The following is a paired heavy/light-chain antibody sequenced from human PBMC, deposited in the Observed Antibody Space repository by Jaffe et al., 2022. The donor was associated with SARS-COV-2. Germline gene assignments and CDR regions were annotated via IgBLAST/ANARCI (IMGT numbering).Heavy chain of an antibody. CDR3: TSEYNWNYDQ. CDR2: SISKTDGGAI. Sequence: EVRLVESGGGLVKPGGSLRLSCEASGLTFSNAWMSWVRQAPGKGLEWVGRSISKTDGGAIDYAAPVKGRFTISRDDSKNTLYLQLNSLKTEDTGLYYCTSEYNWNYDQWGQGTLVTVSS. J-gene: IGHJ5*02. D-gene: IGHD1-7*01. CDR1: GLTFSNAW. V-gene: IGHV3-15*01.
Light chain of an antibody. CDR1: QSLVHSDGNTY. Sequence: IVMTQTPLSSPVTLGQPASISCRSSQSLVHSDGNTYLSWLQQRPGQPPRLLIYEISKRFSGVPDRFSGSGAGTDFTLKISRVEAEDVGVYYCMQATQFPWAFGQGTKVEIK. J-gene: IGKJ1*01. V-gene: IGKV2-24*01. CDR3: MQATQFPWA. CDR2: EIS.